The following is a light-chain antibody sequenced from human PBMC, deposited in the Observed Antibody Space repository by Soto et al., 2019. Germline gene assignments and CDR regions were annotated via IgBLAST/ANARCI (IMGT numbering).Light chain of an antibody. Sequence: QSALTQPRSVSGSPGQSVTISCTGTSSDVGGYNYVSWYQQHPGKAPKLMIYDVSKRPSGVPDRFSGSKSGNTASLTISGLHAEDEADYYCCSYAGSYTANVVFGGGTKLTVL. J-gene: IGLJ2*01. V-gene: IGLV2-11*01. CDR1: SSDVGGYNY. CDR2: DVS. CDR3: CSYAGSYTANVV.